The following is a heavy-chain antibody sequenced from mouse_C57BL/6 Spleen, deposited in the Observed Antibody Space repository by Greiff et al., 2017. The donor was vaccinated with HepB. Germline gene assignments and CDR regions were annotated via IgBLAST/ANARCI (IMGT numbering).Heavy chain of an antibody. V-gene: IGHV1-80*01. D-gene: IGHD2-3*01. Sequence: QVQLQQSGAELVKPGASVKISCKASGYAFSSYWMNWVKQRPGKGLEWIGQIYPGDGDINYNGKFKGKATLTADKSSSTAYMQLSSLTSEDSAVYFCARSDGYYWVYAMDYWGQGTSVTVSS. CDR1: GYAFSSYW. CDR2: IYPGDGDI. CDR3: ARSDGYYWVYAMDY. J-gene: IGHJ4*01.